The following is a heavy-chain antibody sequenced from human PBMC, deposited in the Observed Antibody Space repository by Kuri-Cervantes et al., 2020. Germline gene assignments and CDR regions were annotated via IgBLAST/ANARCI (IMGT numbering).Heavy chain of an antibody. CDR1: VCSFSSYA. D-gene: IGHD3-22*01. Sequence: SVKVSCKASVCSFSSYAISWVRLAPGQGIEWMGGIIPIFGTANYAKKFEGRVTITTDESTSTAYMELSSLRSEDTAVYYCARATVNYDSSGYNPYYYYCMDVWGKGTTVTVSS. CDR2: IIPIFGTA. CDR3: ARATVNYDSSGYNPYYYYCMDV. J-gene: IGHJ6*03. V-gene: IGHV1-69*05.